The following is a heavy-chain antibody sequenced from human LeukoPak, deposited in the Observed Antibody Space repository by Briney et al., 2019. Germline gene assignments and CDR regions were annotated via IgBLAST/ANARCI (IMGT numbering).Heavy chain of an antibody. CDR2: IKKDGSQK. J-gene: IGHJ5*02. D-gene: IGHD1-26*01. CDR1: GFTFSDKW. V-gene: IGHV3-7*03. CDR3: ARVGWELLNLHFDP. Sequence: QPGGSLRLSCVASGFTFSDKWMSWVRQALGKGPEWVASIKKDGSQKYYVDSVKGRFTISRDNAQNSLYLQMNSLRVEDTAIYSCARVGWELLNLHFDPWGQGTLVTVSS.